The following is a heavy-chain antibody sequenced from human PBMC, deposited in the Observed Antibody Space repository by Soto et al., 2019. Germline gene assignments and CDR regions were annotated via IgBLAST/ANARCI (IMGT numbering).Heavy chain of an antibody. J-gene: IGHJ6*03. CDR2: IYYSGST. CDR1: GGSISSGGYY. CDR3: ASASKTTVTTYYYYYYMDV. V-gene: IGHV4-31*03. D-gene: IGHD4-4*01. Sequence: QVQLQESGPGLVKPSQTLSLTCTVSGGSISSGGYYWSWIRQHPGKGLEWIGYIYYSGSTYYNPSLQSRVTISVDTSKNQFSLKLSSVTAADTAVYYCASASKTTVTTYYYYYYMDVWGKGTTVTVSS.